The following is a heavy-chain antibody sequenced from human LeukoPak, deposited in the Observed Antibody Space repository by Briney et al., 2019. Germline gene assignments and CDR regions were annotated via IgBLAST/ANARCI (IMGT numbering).Heavy chain of an antibody. V-gene: IGHV4-59*08. CDR2: IYSSGST. J-gene: IGHJ4*02. CDR3: AGHRYTSSPSYFDF. Sequence: SETLSLTCTVSGGSISGYYWTWIRQPPGKGLEWIGYIYSSGSTNYNPSLKSRVTISVDTSKNQFSLRLSSVTAADTAVYYCAGHRYTSSPSYFDFWGQGTLVTVSS. D-gene: IGHD6-6*01. CDR1: GGSISGYY.